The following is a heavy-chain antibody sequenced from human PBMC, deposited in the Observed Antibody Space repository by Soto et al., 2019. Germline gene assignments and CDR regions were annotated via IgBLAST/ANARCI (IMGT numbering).Heavy chain of an antibody. J-gene: IGHJ6*02. Sequence: QVQLVESGGGVVQPGRSLRLSCVASGFTFSNYPMHWVRQAPGKGLEWVAVISYDGSNKYYADSVKGRFTISRDNSKNTLYLQMNSRRAEDTAVYYCPSQIEGMDVWGQGTTVTVSS. CDR2: ISYDGSNK. V-gene: IGHV3-30-3*01. CDR3: PSQIEGMDV. CDR1: GFTFSNYP.